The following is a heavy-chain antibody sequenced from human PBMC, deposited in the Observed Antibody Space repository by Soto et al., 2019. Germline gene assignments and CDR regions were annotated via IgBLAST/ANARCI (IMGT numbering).Heavy chain of an antibody. J-gene: IGHJ5*02. V-gene: IGHV4-34*01. Sequence: SETLSLTCAVYGGSFSGYYWSWIRQPPGKGLEWIGEINHSGSTNYNPSLKSRVTISVDTSKNQFSLKLSSVTAADTAVYYCARNVLLWFGLDPWGQGTLVTVSS. D-gene: IGHD3-10*01. CDR1: GGSFSGYY. CDR3: ARNVLLWFGLDP. CDR2: INHSGST.